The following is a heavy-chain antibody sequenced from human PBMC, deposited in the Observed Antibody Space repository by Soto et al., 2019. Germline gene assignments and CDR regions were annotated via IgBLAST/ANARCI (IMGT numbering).Heavy chain of an antibody. J-gene: IGHJ3*02. D-gene: IGHD5-12*01. CDR1: GYTFAKYA. Sequence: QVQLVQSGAQVKKPGASVKVSCKASGYTFAKYALHWVRQAPGRRLEWMGWIDAGNGYTKYSQSFQGRVTMTRDTTASTVQMARSSPRYEDTAVYYCARVQYSASDLKVAFDIWGQGTMVTVSS. CDR3: ARVQYSASDLKVAFDI. V-gene: IGHV1-3*01. CDR2: IDAGNGYT.